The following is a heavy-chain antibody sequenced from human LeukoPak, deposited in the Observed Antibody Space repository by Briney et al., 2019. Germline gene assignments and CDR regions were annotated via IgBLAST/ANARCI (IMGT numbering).Heavy chain of an antibody. V-gene: IGHV3-21*01. CDR3: ARDGAAYNWNHGFDY. J-gene: IGHJ4*02. CDR2: ISSSSSYI. Sequence: PGGSLRLSCAASGFTFSSYSMNWVRQAPGKGLEWVSSISSSSSYIYYADSVKGRFTISRDNAKNSLYLQMNSLRAEDTAVYSCARDGAAYNWNHGFDYWGQGTLVTVSS. CDR1: GFTFSSYS. D-gene: IGHD1-14*01.